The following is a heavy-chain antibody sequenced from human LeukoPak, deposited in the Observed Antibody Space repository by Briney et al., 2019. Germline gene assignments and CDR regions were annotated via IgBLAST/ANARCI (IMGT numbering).Heavy chain of an antibody. D-gene: IGHD3-3*01. CDR3: ARAQYDGLSTGYTGGFYYMDV. J-gene: IGHJ6*03. CDR2: ISNSGST. Sequence: SETLSLTCTVSGGPIGSSYWSWIRQPPGKGLECIGYISNSGSTTYSSSLKSRLTISGHMSKNPFSLDLHSVTTADPAVYYCARAQYDGLSTGYTGGFYYMDVWGKGTTVSVSS. V-gene: IGHV4-59*01. CDR1: GGPIGSSY.